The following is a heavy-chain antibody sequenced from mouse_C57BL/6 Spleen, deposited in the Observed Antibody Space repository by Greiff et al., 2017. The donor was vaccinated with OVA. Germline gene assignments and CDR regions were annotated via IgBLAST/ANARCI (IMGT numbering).Heavy chain of an antibody. CDR2: IDPEDGET. D-gene: IGHD1-1*01. Sequence: VQLKESGAELVKPGASVKLSCTASGFNIKDYYMHWVKQRTEQGLEWIGRIDPEDGETKYAPQFQGKATITADTSSNTAYLQLSSLTSEDTAVYYCARLLVADYAMDYWGQGTSVTVSS. V-gene: IGHV14-2*01. CDR3: ARLLVADYAMDY. J-gene: IGHJ4*01. CDR1: GFNIKDYY.